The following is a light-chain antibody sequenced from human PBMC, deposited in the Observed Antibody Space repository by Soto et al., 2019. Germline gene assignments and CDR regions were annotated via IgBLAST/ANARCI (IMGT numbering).Light chain of an antibody. Sequence: QSALTQPRSVSGSPGQSVSISCTGTSSDVGGYNYVSWYRQYPGKAPKLMIYDVTERPSGVPDRFSGSKSGNTASLTISGLQAEDEADYFCCSDAGPSIFVFGTGTMVTVL. CDR1: SSDVGGYNY. J-gene: IGLJ1*01. CDR3: CSDAGPSIFV. CDR2: DVT. V-gene: IGLV2-11*01.